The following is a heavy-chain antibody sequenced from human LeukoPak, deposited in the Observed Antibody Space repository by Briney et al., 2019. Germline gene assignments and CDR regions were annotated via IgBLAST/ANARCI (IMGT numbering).Heavy chain of an antibody. CDR3: ASFHCGGDCYDY. CDR2: IYHSGST. V-gene: IGHV4-38-2*02. CDR1: GGSISTYY. J-gene: IGHJ4*02. Sequence: SETLSLTCTVSGGSISTYYWGWLRQPPGKGLEWIGSIYHSGSTYYNPSLKSRVTISVDTSKNQFSLKLSSVTAADTAVYYCASFHCGGDCYDYWGQGTLVTVSS. D-gene: IGHD2-21*01.